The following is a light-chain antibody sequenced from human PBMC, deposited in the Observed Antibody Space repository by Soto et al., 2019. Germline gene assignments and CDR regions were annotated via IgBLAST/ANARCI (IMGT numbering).Light chain of an antibody. V-gene: IGKV3-20*01. CDR1: QTIGSSY. CDR2: GGA. Sequence: EIVLTQSPGTLSLSPGERTTISCRASQTIGSSYLAWYQQRPGQAPRLLIYGGANRATGIPDRFSATGSETDFTLAISRLEPEDFAVYYCQQYRTPSQTFGQGTKVDIK. J-gene: IGKJ1*01. CDR3: QQYRTPSQT.